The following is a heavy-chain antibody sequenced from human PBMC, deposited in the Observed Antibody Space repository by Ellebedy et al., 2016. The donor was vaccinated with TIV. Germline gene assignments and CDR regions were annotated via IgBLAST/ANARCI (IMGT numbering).Heavy chain of an antibody. D-gene: IGHD3-3*01. V-gene: IGHV1-46*01. Sequence: AASVKVSCKASGETITNNHMHWVRQAPGQGLEWMGIINPGAGGARYAREFQGRVTMTRDTSTSTVYMELSSLRSEDTAVYYCARDFSTYYTFDYWGQGTLVTVSS. CDR2: INPGAGGA. CDR3: ARDFSTYYTFDY. CDR1: GETITNNH. J-gene: IGHJ4*02.